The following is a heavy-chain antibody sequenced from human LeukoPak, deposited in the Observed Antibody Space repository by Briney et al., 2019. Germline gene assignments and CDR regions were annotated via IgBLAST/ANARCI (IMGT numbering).Heavy chain of an antibody. CDR2: ISHSGGTT. CDR1: GFTFSSYA. D-gene: IGHD4-17*01. Sequence: GGSLRLSCAASGFTFSSYAMSWVRQAPGKGLEWVSAISHSGGTTYYADSVKGRFTISRDNSKNTLYLQMNSLRAEDTAVYYCARSRRDGDYLLNAFDIWGQGTMVTVSS. CDR3: ARSRRDGDYLLNAFDI. V-gene: IGHV3-23*01. J-gene: IGHJ3*02.